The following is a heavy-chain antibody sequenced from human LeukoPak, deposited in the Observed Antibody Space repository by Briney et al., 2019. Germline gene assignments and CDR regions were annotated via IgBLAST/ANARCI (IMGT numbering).Heavy chain of an antibody. J-gene: IGHJ4*02. CDR2: ISGSGGST. CDR3: AKEDRITIFGVVITYYFDY. D-gene: IGHD3-3*01. V-gene: IGHV3-23*01. CDR1: GFTFSSYA. Sequence: GGSLRLSCAASGFTFSSYAMSWVRQAPVKGLEWVSAISGSGGSTYYADSVKGRFTISRDNSKNTLYLQMNSLRAEDTAVYYCAKEDRITIFGVVITYYFDYWGQGTLVTVSS.